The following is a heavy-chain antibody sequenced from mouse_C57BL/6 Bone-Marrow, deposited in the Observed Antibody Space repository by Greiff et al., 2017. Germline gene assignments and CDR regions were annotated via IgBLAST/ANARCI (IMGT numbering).Heavy chain of an antibody. V-gene: IGHV1-4*01. D-gene: IGHD3-3*01. CDR1: GYTFTSYT. J-gene: IGHJ4*01. Sequence: QVQLQQSGAELARPGASVKMSCKASGYTFTSYTMHWVKQRPGQGLEWIGYINPSSGYTKYNQKFKDKATLTADKSSSTAYMQLSSLTSEDSAVYYCARRRRPGRGYAMDYWGQGTSVTVSS. CDR3: ARRRRPGRGYAMDY. CDR2: INPSSGYT.